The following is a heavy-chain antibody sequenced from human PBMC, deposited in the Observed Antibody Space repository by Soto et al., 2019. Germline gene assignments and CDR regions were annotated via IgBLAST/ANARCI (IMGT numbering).Heavy chain of an antibody. D-gene: IGHD3-3*01. V-gene: IGHV1-46*01. J-gene: IGHJ3*02. CDR3: ARDRLDFRSGYEAFDI. CDR2: INPSDGST. Sequence: VQLVQSGAEVRRPGASVKISCRTSGYSFTNYYLHWVRQAPGQGLEWMGTINPSDGSTIYAQKLQGRVTMTRDTSTSTVYTELRSLRSEDAAVYYCARDRLDFRSGYEAFDIWGQGTMVTVSS. CDR1: GYSFTNYY.